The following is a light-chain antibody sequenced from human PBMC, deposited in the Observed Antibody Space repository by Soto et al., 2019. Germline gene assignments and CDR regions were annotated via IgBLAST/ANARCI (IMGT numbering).Light chain of an antibody. CDR3: QHHKNYPWT. J-gene: IGKJ1*01. CDR2: GAS. Sequence: AIRMTQSPSSLSASAGDRVAIACRASQDVGRYLAWYQQKPGQAPKLLIYGASTLQSGVPSRFSGGGSGTDFTITISCLQSEDFATYYCQHHKNYPWTFGQGTKVEIK. V-gene: IGKV1-8*01. CDR1: QDVGRY.